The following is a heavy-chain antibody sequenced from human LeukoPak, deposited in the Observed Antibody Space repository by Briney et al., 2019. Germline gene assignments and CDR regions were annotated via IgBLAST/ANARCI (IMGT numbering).Heavy chain of an antibody. D-gene: IGHD3-3*01. J-gene: IGHJ4*02. CDR2: MNPNSGNT. Sequence: INGVRQAPGQGGGWMGWMNPNSGNTGYAQKFQGRVTMTRNTSISTAYMELSSLRSEDTAVYYCARGYYDFWSGYYIDYWGQGTLVTVSS. V-gene: IGHV1-8*01. CDR3: ARGYYDFWSGYYIDY.